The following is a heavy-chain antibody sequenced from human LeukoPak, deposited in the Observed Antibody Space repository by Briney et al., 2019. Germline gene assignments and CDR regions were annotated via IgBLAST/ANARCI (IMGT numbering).Heavy chain of an antibody. CDR3: ASRLEQQLANLDY. D-gene: IGHD6-13*01. Sequence: SETLSLTCAVYGGSFSGYYWSWIRQPPGKGLEWIGEINHSGSTNYNPSLKSRVTISVDTSKNQFSLELSSVTAADTAVYYCASRLEQQLANLDYWGQGTLVTVSS. CDR2: INHSGST. V-gene: IGHV4-34*01. J-gene: IGHJ4*02. CDR1: GGSFSGYY.